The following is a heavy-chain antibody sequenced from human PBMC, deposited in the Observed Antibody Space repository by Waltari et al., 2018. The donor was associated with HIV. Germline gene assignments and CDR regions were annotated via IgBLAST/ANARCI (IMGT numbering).Heavy chain of an antibody. Sequence: EVRLVESGGGLVKPGGDLELSCTASGFSFNRFTLNWVRLAPCKVLECVSSISRASYHLYYSDAVKGRFTVSRDNAKNSLLLHLSTLSAEDTALYYCVRDRTSVTTGDFDSWGQGVPVIVSS. CDR1: GFSFNRFT. V-gene: IGHV3-21*02. CDR3: VRDRTSVTTGDFDS. CDR2: ISRASYHL. D-gene: IGHD1-1*01. J-gene: IGHJ4*02.